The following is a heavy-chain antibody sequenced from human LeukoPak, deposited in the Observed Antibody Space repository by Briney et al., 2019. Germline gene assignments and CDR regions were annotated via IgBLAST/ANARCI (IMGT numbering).Heavy chain of an antibody. D-gene: IGHD3-22*01. CDR3: ARGPYYYDSSGYYPTSQFDY. CDR1: GYTFTSYY. J-gene: IGHJ4*02. V-gene: IGHV1-46*01. CDR2: INPSGGST. Sequence: GASVKVSCKASGYTFTSYYMHWVRQAPGQGLEWMGIINPSGGSTSYAQKFQGRVTMTRDTSTGTVFMELSSLRSEDTAVYFCARGPYYYDSSGYYPTSQFDYWGQGTLVTVSS.